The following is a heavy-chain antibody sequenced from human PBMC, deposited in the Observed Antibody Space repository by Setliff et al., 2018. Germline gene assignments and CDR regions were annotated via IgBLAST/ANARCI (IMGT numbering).Heavy chain of an antibody. CDR3: ATYCSGGSRYSFLYNYYYYGMDV. V-gene: IGHV1-8*02. Sequence: ASVKVSCKASGYTFTSYDINWVRQATGQGLEWMGWMNPNSGNTGYAQKFQGRVTMTRNTSISTAYMELSSLRSEDTAVYYCATYCSGGSRYSFLYNYYYYGMDVWGQGTTVTVSS. D-gene: IGHD2-15*01. CDR2: MNPNSGNT. J-gene: IGHJ6*02. CDR1: GYTFTSYD.